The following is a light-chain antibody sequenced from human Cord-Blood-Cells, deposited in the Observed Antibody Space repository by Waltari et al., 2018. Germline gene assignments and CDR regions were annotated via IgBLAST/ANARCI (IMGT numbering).Light chain of an antibody. V-gene: IGLV2-23*01. J-gene: IGLJ2*01. CDR3: CSYAGSSTLV. CDR1: SSDVGRYNL. CDR2: EGS. Sequence: QSALTQHASVSGSPGQSITISCTGTSSDVGRYNLVSWYQQHPGKAPKLIIYEGSKRPSGVSNRFSGSKSGNTASLTISGLQAEDEADYYCCSYAGSSTLVFGGGTKLTVL.